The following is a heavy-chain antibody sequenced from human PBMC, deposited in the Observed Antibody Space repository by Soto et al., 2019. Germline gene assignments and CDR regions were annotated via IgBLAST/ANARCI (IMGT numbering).Heavy chain of an antibody. CDR2: INDSGNI. V-gene: IGHV4-34*01. Sequence: QVQLQQWGAGLLKPSETLSLTCAVYGGSFSGYQWSWIRQTPWKGLEWIGAINDSGNINYNPSLKSRVTILLDTPQKQISPQLGSVTDAETAVYYCARGLLIWFGELSRRGGYYYYLDVWGKGTTVIVSS. D-gene: IGHD3-10*01. CDR3: ARGLLIWFGELSRRGGYYYYLDV. CDR1: GGSFSGYQ. J-gene: IGHJ6*03.